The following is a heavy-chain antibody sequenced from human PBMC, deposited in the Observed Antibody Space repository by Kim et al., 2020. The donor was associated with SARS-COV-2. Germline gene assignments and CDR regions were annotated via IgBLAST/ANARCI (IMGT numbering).Heavy chain of an antibody. J-gene: IGHJ4*02. Sequence: GGSLRLSCAASGFSFSTYAMNWVRQAPGKGLESVSGIFGSGGGIYYADSVKGRFTISRDNSKSTLYLQMNSLRTEDTAIYYCAKDRRPDGKWEVDYWGRGTLVTVSS. D-gene: IGHD1-26*01. V-gene: IGHV3-23*01. CDR1: GFSFSTYA. CDR2: IFGSGGGI. CDR3: AKDRRPDGKWEVDY.